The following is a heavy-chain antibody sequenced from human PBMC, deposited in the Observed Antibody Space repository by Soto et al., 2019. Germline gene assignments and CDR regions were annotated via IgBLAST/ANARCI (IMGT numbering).Heavy chain of an antibody. CDR2: INPSNGGT. V-gene: IGHV1-2*02. J-gene: IGHJ4*02. D-gene: IGHD6-19*01. CDR3: ASAAVTGTAGLDF. CDR1: GYTFSGFY. Sequence: ASVKVSCKAAGYTFSGFYMHWVRQAPGQGLEWMGWINPSNGGTKYAEKFQGRVTMTRDTSISTAYVELSRLTSDDTAVYYCASAAVTGTAGLDFWGQGTLVTVSS.